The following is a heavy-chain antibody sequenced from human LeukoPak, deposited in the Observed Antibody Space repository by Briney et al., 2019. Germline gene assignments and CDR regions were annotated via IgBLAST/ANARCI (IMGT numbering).Heavy chain of an antibody. V-gene: IGHV3-23*01. Sequence: PGGSLRLSCAASGFTFSSYAMSWVRQAPGKGLEWVSAINGSGDSTYYADSVKGRFTISRDNSKNTLYLQMNSLRAEDTAVYYCANDYEPLVGVHRWGDWFDPWGQGTLVTVSS. CDR2: INGSGDST. D-gene: IGHD1-26*01. CDR3: ANDYEPLVGVHRWGDWFDP. J-gene: IGHJ5*02. CDR1: GFTFSSYA.